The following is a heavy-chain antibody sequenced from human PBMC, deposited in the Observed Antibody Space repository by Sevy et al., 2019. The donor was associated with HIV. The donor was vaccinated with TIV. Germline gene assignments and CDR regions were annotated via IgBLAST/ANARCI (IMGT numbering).Heavy chain of an antibody. CDR3: AKCYYDSSGYYPDAFDI. Sequence: GGSLRLSCAASGFTFSSYAMRWVRQAPGKGLEWVAVISYDGSNKYYADSVKGRFTISRDNSKNTLYLQMNSLRAEDTAVYYCAKCYYDSSGYYPDAFDIWGQGTMVTVSS. D-gene: IGHD3-22*01. V-gene: IGHV3-30-3*02. CDR2: ISYDGSNK. J-gene: IGHJ3*02. CDR1: GFTFSSYA.